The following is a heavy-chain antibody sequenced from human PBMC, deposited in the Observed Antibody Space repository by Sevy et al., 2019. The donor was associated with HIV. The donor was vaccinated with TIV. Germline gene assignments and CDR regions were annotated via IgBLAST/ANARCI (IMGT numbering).Heavy chain of an antibody. CDR2: IYYSGRT. CDR1: GVSISGYY. Sequence: SETLSLTCTVSGVSISGYYWSWIRQPPGKGLKWIGYIYYSGRTNYNPSLQGRVSISTDTSKNQFSLKLSSVTAADTAVYSCARALADYYYAMDVWGQGTTVTVSS. CDR3: ARALADYYYAMDV. J-gene: IGHJ6*02. V-gene: IGHV4-59*01.